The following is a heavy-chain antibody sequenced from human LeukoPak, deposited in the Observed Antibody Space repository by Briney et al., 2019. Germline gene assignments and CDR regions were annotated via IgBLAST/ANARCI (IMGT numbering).Heavy chain of an antibody. Sequence: GGSLRLSCAASGFTFSSYSMNWVRQAPGKGLEWVSSISSGSSFIYYADSVKGRFTISRDNAKNSLYLQMNSLRAEDTAEYYCARDSGSPQDAFDIWGQGTMVTVSS. CDR1: GFTFSSYS. V-gene: IGHV3-21*01. CDR3: ARDSGSPQDAFDI. CDR2: ISSGSSFI. D-gene: IGHD6-13*01. J-gene: IGHJ3*02.